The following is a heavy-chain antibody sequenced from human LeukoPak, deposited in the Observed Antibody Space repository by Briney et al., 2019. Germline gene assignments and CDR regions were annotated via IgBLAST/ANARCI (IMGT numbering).Heavy chain of an antibody. D-gene: IGHD2/OR15-2a*01. V-gene: IGHV3-74*01. CDR3: ARGSFGPDY. J-gene: IGHJ4*02. CDR2: INNAGSDT. CDR1: GFTFSSYN. Sequence: PGGSLRLSCAASGFTFSSYNINWVRQAPGKGLVWVSRINNAGSDTVYADSVRGRFTISRDNAKNTLYLQMNSLRAEDTAVYYCARGSFGPDYWGQGTLVTVSS.